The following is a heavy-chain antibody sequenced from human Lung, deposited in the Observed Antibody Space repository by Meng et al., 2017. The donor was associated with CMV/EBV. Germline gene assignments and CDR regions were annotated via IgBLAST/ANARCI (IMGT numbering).Heavy chain of an antibody. Sequence: ASXXVSXKASGYMXTTYDINWVRQATGQGLEWMGWMNPNSGNTGYAQKFQGRVTLTRVTSISTAYMELISLTSDDTAVYYCARTRIEVEPDGRKIKYYNYGMDVWXQGTXVTVSS. D-gene: IGHD2-2*01. CDR2: MNPNSGNT. V-gene: IGHV1-8*01. J-gene: IGHJ6*02. CDR3: ARTRIEVEPDGRKIKYYNYGMDV. CDR1: GYMXTTYD.